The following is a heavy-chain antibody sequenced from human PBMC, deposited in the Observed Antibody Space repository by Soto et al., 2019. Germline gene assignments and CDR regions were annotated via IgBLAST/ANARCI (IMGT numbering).Heavy chain of an antibody. CDR2: INNDGSST. V-gene: IGHV3-74*01. J-gene: IGHJ4*02. CDR3: ASGGVAGSGTFYNDY. Sequence: EVQLVESGGGLVQPGGSLRLSYAASGFTFSSYWMHWVRQAPGKGLVWVSRINNDGSSTSYADSVKGRLTISRDNAKNTLYLQVNSLRAEDTAVYYCASGGVAGSGTFYNDYWGRGTLVTVSS. CDR1: GFTFSSYW. D-gene: IGHD3-10*01.